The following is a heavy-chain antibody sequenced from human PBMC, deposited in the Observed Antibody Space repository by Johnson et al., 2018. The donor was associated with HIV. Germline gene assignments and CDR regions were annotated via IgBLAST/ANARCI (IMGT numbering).Heavy chain of an antibody. CDR1: GLNFSDYG. V-gene: IGHV3-30*14. Sequence: QVQLVESGGGVVQPGKSVRLSCAASGLNFSDYGFHWVRQAPGKGLEWAAVISFDGSNKYYADSVKGRFTISRDNSKNTLYLQMGSLRAEDMAVYYCARGGGVVGNAFDIWGQGTMVTVSS. CDR2: ISFDGSNK. CDR3: ARGGGVVGNAFDI. J-gene: IGHJ3*02. D-gene: IGHD1-26*01.